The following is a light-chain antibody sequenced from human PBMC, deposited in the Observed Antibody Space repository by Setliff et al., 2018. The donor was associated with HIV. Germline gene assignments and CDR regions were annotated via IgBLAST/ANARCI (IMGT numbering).Light chain of an antibody. J-gene: IGLJ1*01. CDR2: DVS. Sequence: QSALTQPASVSGSPGRSITISCTGTSSDVGGYNYVSWYQQHPGKAPKFMIYDVSKRPSGVSNRFSGSKSGNTASLTISGLQTEDEADYYCSSYTSSSTYVFGTGTKV. CDR1: SSDVGGYNY. V-gene: IGLV2-14*01. CDR3: SSYTSSSTYV.